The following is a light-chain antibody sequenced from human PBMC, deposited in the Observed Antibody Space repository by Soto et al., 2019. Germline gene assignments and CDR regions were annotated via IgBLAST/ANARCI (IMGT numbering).Light chain of an antibody. Sequence: EIVLTQSPGTLSLSPGERATLSCRASQIVTSDYLAWYQQKPGQAPRLLIYGASSRATGIPDRFSGSGSGTDFTLTINRLEPEDFAVYYCQQYGGSWTFGQGTMVEIK. V-gene: IGKV3-20*01. J-gene: IGKJ1*01. CDR3: QQYGGSWT. CDR1: QIVTSDY. CDR2: GAS.